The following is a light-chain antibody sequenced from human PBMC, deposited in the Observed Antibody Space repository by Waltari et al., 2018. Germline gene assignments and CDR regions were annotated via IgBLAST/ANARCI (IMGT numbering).Light chain of an antibody. CDR1: QSLVYSDGKTY. CDR2: QVS. V-gene: IGKV2-30*01. Sequence: DVLMTQSPLSLPVTPGQPASISCRSSQSLVYSDGKTYLNWLQQKPGQPPRRLIYQVSNRDSGVPDRVSGSGAGTDFTLKISRVEAEDVGTYYCVQGTHWPLTFGGGTKVEIK. J-gene: IGKJ4*01. CDR3: VQGTHWPLT.